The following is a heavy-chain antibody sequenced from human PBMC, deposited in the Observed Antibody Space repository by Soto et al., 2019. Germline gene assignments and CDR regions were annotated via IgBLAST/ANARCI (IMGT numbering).Heavy chain of an antibody. D-gene: IGHD1-7*01. J-gene: IGHJ3*02. Sequence: GGSLRLSCATSGLTFSSYSMNWVRKAPGKGLEWVSSISSSSSYIYYADSVKGRFTISRDNAKNSLYLQMNSLRAEDTAVYYCANVLAGTLDAFDIWGQGTMVTVSS. CDR1: GLTFSSYS. CDR2: ISSSSSYI. CDR3: ANVLAGTLDAFDI. V-gene: IGHV3-21*01.